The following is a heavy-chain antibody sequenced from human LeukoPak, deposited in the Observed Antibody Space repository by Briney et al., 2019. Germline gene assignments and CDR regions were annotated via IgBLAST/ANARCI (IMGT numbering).Heavy chain of an antibody. CDR3: ARDADYGDPQYYFDY. V-gene: IGHV3-7*03. D-gene: IGHD4-17*01. CDR2: IKQDGSEK. Sequence: PGGSLRLSCAASGFTFSSYWMSWVRQAPGKALEWVANIKQDGSEKYYVDSVKGRFTISRDNAKNSLYLQMNSLRAEDTAVYYCARDADYGDPQYYFDYWGQGTLVTVSS. CDR1: GFTFSSYW. J-gene: IGHJ4*02.